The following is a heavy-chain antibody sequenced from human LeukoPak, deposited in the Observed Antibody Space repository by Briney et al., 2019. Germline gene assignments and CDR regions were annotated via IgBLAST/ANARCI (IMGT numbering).Heavy chain of an antibody. J-gene: IGHJ4*02. V-gene: IGHV3-23*01. CDR1: GFTFSSYA. D-gene: IGHD3-9*01. Sequence: GGSLRLSCAASGFTFSSYAMSWVRQTPGKRLEWVSAISGSGGSTYYADSVKGRFTISRDNSKNTLYLQMNSLRAEDTAVYYCAKVRYFDWLFGDFDYWGQGTLVTVSS. CDR3: AKVRYFDWLFGDFDY. CDR2: ISGSGGST.